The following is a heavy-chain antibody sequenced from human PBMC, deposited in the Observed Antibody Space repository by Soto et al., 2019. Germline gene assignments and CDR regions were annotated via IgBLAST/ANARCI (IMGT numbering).Heavy chain of an antibody. CDR2: LYWDDDK. Sequence: QITLKESGPSLVKPTETLTLTYTFSGFSLSSSGVGVAWIRQPPGKPLEWLALLYWDDDKYTSPSVTSRLTITKDTSKNQVVLLMTNMDPVDTATYFCVHFLTGGRFDSWGQGTLVTVSS. CDR3: VHFLTGGRFDS. D-gene: IGHD3-16*01. V-gene: IGHV2-5*02. J-gene: IGHJ4*02. CDR1: GFSLSSSGVG.